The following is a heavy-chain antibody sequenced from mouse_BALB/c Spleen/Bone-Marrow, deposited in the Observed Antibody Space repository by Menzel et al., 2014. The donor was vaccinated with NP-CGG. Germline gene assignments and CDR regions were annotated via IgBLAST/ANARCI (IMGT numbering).Heavy chain of an antibody. CDR2: ISRGSSTN. Sequence: EVKLEESGGGLVQPGGSRKLSCAASGFTFSGFGMHWVRQAPEKGLEWVAYISRGSSTNYYADTVKGRFTISRDNPKNTLFLQMTSLRSEDTAMYYCARSGITTGSYWYFDIWGAGTTVTVSS. CDR3: ARSGITTGSYWYFDI. V-gene: IGHV5-17*02. CDR1: GFTFSGFG. J-gene: IGHJ1*01.